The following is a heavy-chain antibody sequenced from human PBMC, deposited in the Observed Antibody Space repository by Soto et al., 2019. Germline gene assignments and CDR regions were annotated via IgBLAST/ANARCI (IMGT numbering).Heavy chain of an antibody. D-gene: IGHD5-18*01. V-gene: IGHV3-11*01. CDR3: ARERTWIQLESSVVGMDV. CDR2: ISSSGSTI. CDR1: GFTFSDYY. J-gene: IGHJ6*02. Sequence: GGSLRLSCAASGFTFSDYYMSWIRQAPGKGLEWVSYISSSGSTIYYADSVKGRFTISRDNAKNSLYLQMNSLRAEDTAVYYCARERTWIQLESSVVGMDVWGQGTTVTVSS.